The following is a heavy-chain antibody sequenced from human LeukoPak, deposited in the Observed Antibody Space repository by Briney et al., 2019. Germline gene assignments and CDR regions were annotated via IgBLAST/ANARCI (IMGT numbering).Heavy chain of an antibody. Sequence: SETLSLTCAVYGGSFSGYYWSWIRQPPGKGLEWIGSIYYSGSTYYNPSLKSRVTISVDTSKNQFSLKLSSVTAADTAVYYCARDEGYGNNWFDPWGQGTLVTVSS. D-gene: IGHD5-18*01. CDR1: GGSFSGYY. J-gene: IGHJ5*02. CDR3: ARDEGYGNNWFDP. CDR2: IYYSGST. V-gene: IGHV4-34*01.